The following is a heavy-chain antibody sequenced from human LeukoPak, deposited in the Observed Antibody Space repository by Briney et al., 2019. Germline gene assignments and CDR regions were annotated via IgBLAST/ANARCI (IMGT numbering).Heavy chain of an antibody. CDR2: RYSSGST. D-gene: IGHD3-22*01. CDR1: GGPLSSGSYY. V-gene: IGHV4-61*01. Sequence: SETLSLTCTVSGGPLSSGSYYWSWIRQPPGKGLEWSRDRYSSGSTNYNPPLKSRVTISVDTSKNQFSLKLSTVTAADTAVYYCAGDAYYDSSGYRLWGQGTLVTVSS. CDR3: AGDAYYDSSGYRL. J-gene: IGHJ4*02.